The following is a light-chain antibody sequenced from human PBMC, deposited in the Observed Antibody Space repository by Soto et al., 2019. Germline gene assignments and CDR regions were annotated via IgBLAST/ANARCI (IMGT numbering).Light chain of an antibody. CDR2: GSS. CDR3: QQYNNWPPRYT. J-gene: IGKJ2*01. CDR1: QSVSSN. Sequence: EVVMTQSPATLSVSPGERATLSCRASQSVSSNLAWYQQKPGQAPRLLIYGSSTRATGIPARFSGSGSGTEFTLTISSLQSEDFAVYYCQQYNNWPPRYTCGQGTKLAIK. V-gene: IGKV3-15*01.